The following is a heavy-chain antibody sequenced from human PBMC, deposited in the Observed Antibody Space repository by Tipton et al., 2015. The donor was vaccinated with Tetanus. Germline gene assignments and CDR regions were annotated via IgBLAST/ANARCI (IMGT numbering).Heavy chain of an antibody. J-gene: IGHJ6*03. CDR3: ARSFYYMDL. CDR1: GFAFDTYY. Sequence: QSGAEVKKPGASLKISCKASGFAFDTYYMHWVRQAPGQGLEWKSIINPKGSTTGYSQKFQVRFTMTRDTSTSTLCMELTSLTSDDTAVYFCARSFYYMDLWGQGTTVTFPS. V-gene: IGHV1-46*02. CDR2: INPKGSTT.